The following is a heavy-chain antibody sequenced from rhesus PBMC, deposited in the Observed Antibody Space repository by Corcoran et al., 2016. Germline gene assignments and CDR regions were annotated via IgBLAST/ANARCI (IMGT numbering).Heavy chain of an antibody. V-gene: IGHV4-81*01. CDR2: IDGNIAGP. CDR3: ARHYEYCTGSGCYAGGLDS. Sequence: QLQLQESGPGLVKPSETLSLTCAVSGGPISGYYCSVIRQPPGKGLGWIGNIDGNIAGPNYNTSLKSRVTISKDTSKNQFSLKLSSVTAADTAVYYCARHYEYCTGSGCYAGGLDSWGQGVVVTVSS. J-gene: IGHJ6*01. D-gene: IGHD2-21*01. CDR1: GGPISGYY.